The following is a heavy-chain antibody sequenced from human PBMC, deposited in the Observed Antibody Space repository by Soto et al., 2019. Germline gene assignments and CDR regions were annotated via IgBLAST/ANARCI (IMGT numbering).Heavy chain of an antibody. Sequence: EVQLVESGGGLVQPGGSLRLSCAASGFTFSSYSMNWVRQAPGKGLEWVSYISSSSSTIYYADSVKGRFTISRDNAKNSLYRQMNSLRDEDTAVYYCARDMGSEIVATIIYYYYGMDVWGQGTTVTVSS. V-gene: IGHV3-48*02. D-gene: IGHD5-12*01. J-gene: IGHJ6*02. CDR1: GFTFSSYS. CDR3: ARDMGSEIVATIIYYYYGMDV. CDR2: ISSSSSTI.